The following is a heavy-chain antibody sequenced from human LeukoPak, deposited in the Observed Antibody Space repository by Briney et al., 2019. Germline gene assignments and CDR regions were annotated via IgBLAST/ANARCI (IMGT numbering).Heavy chain of an antibody. CDR2: FSGSGGNT. Sequence: PGGSLRLSCAASGFTFSSHAMSWVRQAPGKGLEWVSTFSGSGGNTCYADSVKGRFTISRDNSKNTLYLQMNSLRDEDTAVYYCARDWFHAIDYWGQGTLVTVSS. CDR3: ARDWFHAIDY. J-gene: IGHJ4*02. CDR1: GFTFSSHA. V-gene: IGHV3-23*01. D-gene: IGHD2/OR15-2a*01.